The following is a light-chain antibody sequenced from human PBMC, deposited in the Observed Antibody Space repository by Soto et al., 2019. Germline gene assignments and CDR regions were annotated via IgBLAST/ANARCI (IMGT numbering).Light chain of an antibody. CDR1: QTIDSW. V-gene: IGKV1-5*01. CDR3: QQYNRLIT. CDR2: DAT. Sequence: DIQMTQSPSILSASVGDSVTITCRASQTIDSWVAWYQQKPGKAPKLLIYDATSLESGVSSRFSGSGYGTDFTLTINKLQPDDFATYYCQQYNRLITFGQGTRLEMK. J-gene: IGKJ5*01.